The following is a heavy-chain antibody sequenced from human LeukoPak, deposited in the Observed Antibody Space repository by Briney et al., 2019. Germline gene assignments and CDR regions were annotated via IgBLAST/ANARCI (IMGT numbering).Heavy chain of an antibody. CDR2: IIPIFGTA. J-gene: IGHJ4*02. D-gene: IGHD3-9*01. Sequence: ASVKVSCKASGGTFSSYAISWVRQAPGQGLEWMGGIIPIFGTANYAQKFQGRVTITADESTSTAFMELSSLGSDDTAIYYCARGLGDYNTDWFPVSGYWGQGTLVTVSS. CDR3: ARGLGDYNTDWFPVSGY. V-gene: IGHV1-69*01. CDR1: GGTFSSYA.